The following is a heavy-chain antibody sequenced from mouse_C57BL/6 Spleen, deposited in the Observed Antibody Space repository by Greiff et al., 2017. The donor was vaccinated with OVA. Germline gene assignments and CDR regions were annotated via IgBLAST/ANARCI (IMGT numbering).Heavy chain of an antibody. CDR2: ISDGGSYT. Sequence: EVQLVESGGGLVKPGGSLKLSCAASGFTFGSYAMSWVRQTPEKRLEWVATISDGGSYTYYPDNVKGRFTISRDNAKNNLYLQMSHLKSEDTAMYYCARDEGLRRDYYAMDYWGQGTSVTVSS. V-gene: IGHV5-4*01. CDR3: ARDEGLRRDYYAMDY. J-gene: IGHJ4*01. CDR1: GFTFGSYA. D-gene: IGHD2-4*01.